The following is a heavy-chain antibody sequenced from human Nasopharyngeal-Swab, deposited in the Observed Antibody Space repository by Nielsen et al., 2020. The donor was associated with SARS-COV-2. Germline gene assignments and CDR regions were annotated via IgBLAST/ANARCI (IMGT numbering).Heavy chain of an antibody. V-gene: IGHV3-30*18. CDR3: AKREITMVRGVIGYFDY. CDR2: ISYDGSNK. D-gene: IGHD3-10*01. Sequence: VRQAPGKGLEWVAVISYDGSNKYYADSVKGRFTISRDNSKNTLYLQMNSLRAEDTAVYYCAKREITMVRGVIGYFDYWGQGTLVTVS. J-gene: IGHJ4*02.